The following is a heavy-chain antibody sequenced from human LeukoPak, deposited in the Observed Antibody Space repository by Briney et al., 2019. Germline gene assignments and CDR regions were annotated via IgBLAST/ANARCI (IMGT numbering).Heavy chain of an antibody. Sequence: PGGSLRLSCAVYGGSFSGYYWSWIRQPPGKGLEWIGEINHSGSTNYNPSLKSRVTISVDTSKNQFSLKLSSVTAADTAVYYCARVPIKYYYGSGSPPGRYFDYWGQGTLVTVSS. CDR3: ARVPIKYYYGSGSPPGRYFDY. J-gene: IGHJ4*02. V-gene: IGHV4-34*01. D-gene: IGHD3-10*01. CDR2: INHSGST. CDR1: GGSFSGYY.